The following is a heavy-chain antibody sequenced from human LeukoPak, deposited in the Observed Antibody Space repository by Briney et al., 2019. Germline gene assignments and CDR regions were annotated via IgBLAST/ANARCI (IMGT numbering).Heavy chain of an antibody. J-gene: IGHJ4*02. CDR1: GYTFTSYD. D-gene: IGHD5-12*01. CDR3: ARDHLDIVPTIYSF. CDR2: MNPNSGNT. Sequence: GASVKVSCKASGYTFTSYDINWVRQATGQGLEWMGWMNPNSGNTGYAQKFQGRVTITRNTSISTAYMELSSLRSEDTAVYYCARDHLDIVPTIYSFWGQGTLVTVSS. V-gene: IGHV1-8*03.